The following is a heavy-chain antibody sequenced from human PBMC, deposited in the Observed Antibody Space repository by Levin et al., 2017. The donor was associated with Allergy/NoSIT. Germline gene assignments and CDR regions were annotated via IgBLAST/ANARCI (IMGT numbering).Heavy chain of an antibody. Sequence: GGSLRLSCAASGFTVSSNYMSWVRQAPGKGLEWVSVIYSGGTTYYADSVKGRFTISRDNSKNTLYLQMNSLRAEDTAVYYCARVGDDSSGDYSPGDYWGQGTLVTVSS. CDR3: ARVGDDSSGDYSPGDY. CDR2: IYSGGTT. V-gene: IGHV3-53*01. J-gene: IGHJ4*02. CDR1: GFTVSSNY. D-gene: IGHD3-22*01.